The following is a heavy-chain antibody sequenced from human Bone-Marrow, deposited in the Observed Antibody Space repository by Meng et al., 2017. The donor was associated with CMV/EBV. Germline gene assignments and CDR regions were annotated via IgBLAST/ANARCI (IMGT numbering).Heavy chain of an antibody. CDR3: AKESQYSGSPVDY. Sequence: GESLKISCAASGFTFDDYAMHWVRQAPGKGLEWVSLISWDGGSTYYADSVKGRFTISRDNSKNSLYLQMNSLRAEDTALYYCAKESQYSGSPVDYWGQGTLVTVSS. CDR1: GFTFDDYA. D-gene: IGHD1-26*01. J-gene: IGHJ4*02. V-gene: IGHV3-43D*03. CDR2: ISWDGGST.